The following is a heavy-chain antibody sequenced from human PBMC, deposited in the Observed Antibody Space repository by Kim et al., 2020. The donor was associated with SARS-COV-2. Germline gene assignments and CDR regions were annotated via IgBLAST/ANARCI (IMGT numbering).Heavy chain of an antibody. CDR2: ITSSSDTI. CDR3: ARETLHCGGDGYPIFDY. D-gene: IGHD2-21*02. Sequence: GGSLRLSCAASGFTFSDYNMNWVRQAPGKGLEWVSYITSSSDTIYYADSVKGRFTVSRDNAKNSLYLQMSSLRAEATAIYYCARETLHCGGDGYPIFDY. CDR1: GFTFSDYN. V-gene: IGHV3-48*04. J-gene: IGHJ4*01.